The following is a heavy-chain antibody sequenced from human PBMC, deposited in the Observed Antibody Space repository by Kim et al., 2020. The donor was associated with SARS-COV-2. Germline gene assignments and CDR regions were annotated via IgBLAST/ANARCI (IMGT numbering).Heavy chain of an antibody. V-gene: IGHV4-61*02. CDR3: ARDAGTGILTGYSYGPYGMDV. CDR1: GGSISSGSYY. J-gene: IGHJ6*02. CDR2: IYTSGST. Sequence: SETLSLTCTVSGGSISSGSYYWSWIRQPAGKGLEWIGRIYTSGSTNYNPSLKSRVTISVDTSKNQFSLKLSSVTAADTAVYYCARDAGTGILTGYSYGPYGMDVWGQGTTVTVSS. D-gene: IGHD3-9*01.